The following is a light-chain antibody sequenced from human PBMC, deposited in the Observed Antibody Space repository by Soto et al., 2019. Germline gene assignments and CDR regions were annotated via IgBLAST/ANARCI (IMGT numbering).Light chain of an antibody. CDR2: GAS. CDR1: QSVSSN. J-gene: IGKJ1*01. V-gene: IGKV3-15*01. Sequence: EIVMTQSPATLSVSPGERATLSCRASQSVSSNLAWYQQKPGQAPRLLIYGASTRATGIPGSFSGSGSGTEFTLTISSLQSEDFAVYYCQQYDKCPLTFGQGTKVEIK. CDR3: QQYDKCPLT.